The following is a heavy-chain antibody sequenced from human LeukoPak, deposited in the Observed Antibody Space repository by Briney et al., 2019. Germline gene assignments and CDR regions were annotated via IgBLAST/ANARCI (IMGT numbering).Heavy chain of an antibody. D-gene: IGHD3-22*01. V-gene: IGHV4-34*01. Sequence: PSETLSLTCAVYGGSFSGYYWSWIRQPPGKGLEXXXXXXHSGSTNYNPSLKSRVTISVDTSKNQFSLKLSSVTAADTAVYYCAGYYDSSGYYYGAFDVWGQGTMVTVSS. CDR2: XXHSGST. CDR3: AGYYDSSGYYYGAFDV. CDR1: GGSFSGYY. J-gene: IGHJ3*01.